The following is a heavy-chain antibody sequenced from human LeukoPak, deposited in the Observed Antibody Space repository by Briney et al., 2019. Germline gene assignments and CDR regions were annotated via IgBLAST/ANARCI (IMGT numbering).Heavy chain of an antibody. D-gene: IGHD6-13*01. CDR3: AKDYLGQLVMFDV. J-gene: IGHJ3*01. CDR1: GFTFRSYA. Sequence: GGSLRLSCAASGFTFRSYAMSWVRQAPGKGLEWVSSVTGDGKTTFYADSVKGRFSVSRDNSRNTLFLTMNSLRVEDTALYYCAKDYLGQLVMFDVWGQGTMVTVSS. CDR2: VTGDGKTT. V-gene: IGHV3-23*01.